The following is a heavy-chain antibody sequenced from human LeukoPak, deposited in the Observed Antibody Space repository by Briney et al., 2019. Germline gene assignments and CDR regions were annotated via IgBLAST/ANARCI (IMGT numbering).Heavy chain of an antibody. CDR1: GFTFSSYG. Sequence: GGSLRLSCAASGFTFSSYGMHWVRQAPGKGLEWVAFIRYDGSNKYYADSVKGRFTISRDNSKNTLYLQMNSLRAEDTAVYYCAKDQGYCSGGSCLPCDYWGQGTLVTVSS. J-gene: IGHJ4*02. D-gene: IGHD2-15*01. V-gene: IGHV3-30*02. CDR3: AKDQGYCSGGSCLPCDY. CDR2: IRYDGSNK.